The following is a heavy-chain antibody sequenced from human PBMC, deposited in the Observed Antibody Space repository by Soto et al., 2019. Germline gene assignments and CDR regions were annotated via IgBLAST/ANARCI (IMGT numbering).Heavy chain of an antibody. CDR1: GYTFTSCA. CDR2: INTDNGNT. J-gene: IGHJ2*01. Sequence: QVQVVQSGAEVKKPGASVKVSCKASGYTFTSCAIHWVRQAPGQRLEWMGWINTDNGNTKYSQRFQGRVTITRDTSASTAYMELSNLISEDTAVYYCARDRAVDGYFDLWGRGTLVTVSS. D-gene: IGHD6-19*01. CDR3: ARDRAVDGYFDL. V-gene: IGHV1-3*04.